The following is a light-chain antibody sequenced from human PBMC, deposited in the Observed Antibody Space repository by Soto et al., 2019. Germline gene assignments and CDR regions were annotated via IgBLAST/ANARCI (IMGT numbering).Light chain of an antibody. Sequence: DIHMTQSPSTLSASVGDRVTITCQASQNINNYLNWYQQKPGRAPKLLIYKASSLESGVPSRFSGSGSGTEFTLTINSLQSEDFAVYYCHQYNDWRTFGQGTKVDIK. J-gene: IGKJ1*01. CDR2: KAS. V-gene: IGKV1-5*03. CDR1: QNINNY. CDR3: HQYNDWRT.